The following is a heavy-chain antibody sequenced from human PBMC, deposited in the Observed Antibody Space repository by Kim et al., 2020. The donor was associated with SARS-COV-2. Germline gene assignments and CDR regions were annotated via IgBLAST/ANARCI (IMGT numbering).Heavy chain of an antibody. D-gene: IGHD5-12*01. CDR3: ASGYSGYGFVY. J-gene: IGHJ4*02. CDR1: GYSISSGYY. V-gene: IGHV4-38-2*02. Sequence: SETLSLTCTVSGYSISSGYYWGWIRQPPGKGLEWIGSIYHSGSTYYNPSLKSRVTISVDTSKNQFSLKLSSVTAADTAVYYCASGYSGYGFVYWGQGTLVTVSS. CDR2: IYHSGST.